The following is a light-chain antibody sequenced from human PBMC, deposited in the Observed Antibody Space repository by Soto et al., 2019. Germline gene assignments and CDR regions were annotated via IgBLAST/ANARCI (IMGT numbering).Light chain of an antibody. J-gene: IGKJ4*01. CDR3: QHRSNWPLT. CDR1: QSITSY. CDR2: DAS. Sequence: EIVLTQSPATLSLSPGERATLSCRASQSITSYLAWYHQKPGQAPRLLIYDASNRATGIPARFSGSGSGTDFTLTIISLEAEDFAVYYCQHRSNWPLTFGGGTKVEIQ. V-gene: IGKV3-11*01.